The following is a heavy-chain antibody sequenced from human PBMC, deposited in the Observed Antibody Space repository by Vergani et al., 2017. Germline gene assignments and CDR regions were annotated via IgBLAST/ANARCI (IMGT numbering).Heavy chain of an antibody. V-gene: IGHV5-51*01. CDR3: ARKRTVTMVRGVTNWFDP. D-gene: IGHD3-10*01. J-gene: IGHJ5*02. Sequence: EVQLVQSGAEVKTPGESLKISCKGSGYSFTSYWIGWVRQMPGKGLEWMGIIYPGYSYTRYSPSFQGQVTISADKSISTAYLQWSSLKASDTAMYYCARKRTVTMVRGVTNWFDPWGQGTLVTVSS. CDR2: IYPGYSYT. CDR1: GYSFTSYW.